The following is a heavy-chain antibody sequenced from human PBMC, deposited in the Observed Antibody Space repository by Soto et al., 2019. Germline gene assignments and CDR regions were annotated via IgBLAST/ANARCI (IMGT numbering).Heavy chain of an antibody. D-gene: IGHD3-10*01. CDR1: GFSFSNYW. CDR3: AKAFYNGNSDFGY. Sequence: EVHLVESGGGLVQPGGSLRLSCAASGFSFSNYWMTWVRQAPGKGLEWVANINPDGGAKYYVESVKGRFSISRDNAKNSLYLQMSNLRAEDTAVYYCAKAFYNGNSDFGYWGQGTLVTASS. V-gene: IGHV3-7*05. CDR2: INPDGGAK. J-gene: IGHJ4*02.